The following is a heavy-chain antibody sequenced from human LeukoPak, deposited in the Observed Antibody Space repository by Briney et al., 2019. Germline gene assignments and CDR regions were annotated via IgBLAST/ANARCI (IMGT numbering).Heavy chain of an antibody. CDR1: GFTFSSYG. D-gene: IGHD3-22*01. CDR3: AKESAEYYYDSSGYYSEGVYFQH. Sequence: PGRSLTLSCAASGFTFSSYGMHWVRQAPGKGLEWVAVISYDGSNKYYADSVKGRFTISRDNSKNTLYLQMNSLRAEDTAVYYCAKESAEYYYDSSGYYSEGVYFQHWGQGTLVTVSS. V-gene: IGHV3-30*18. CDR2: ISYDGSNK. J-gene: IGHJ1*01.